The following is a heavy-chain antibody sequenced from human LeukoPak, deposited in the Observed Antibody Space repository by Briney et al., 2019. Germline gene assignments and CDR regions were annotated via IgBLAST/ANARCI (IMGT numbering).Heavy chain of an antibody. CDR1: GGSISSGGYS. CDR2: IYHSGST. Sequence: SQTLSFTCAVSGGSISSGGYSRSWIRQPPGKGLEWIGYIYHSGSTYYNPSLKSRVTISVDRSKNQFSLKLSSVPAADTAVYYCARGRPGIQLWLPEFDYWGQGTLVTVSS. CDR3: ARGRPGIQLWLPEFDY. J-gene: IGHJ4*02. D-gene: IGHD5-18*01. V-gene: IGHV4-30-2*01.